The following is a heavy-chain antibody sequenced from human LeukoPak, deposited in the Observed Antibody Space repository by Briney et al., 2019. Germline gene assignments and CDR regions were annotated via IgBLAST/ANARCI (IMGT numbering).Heavy chain of an antibody. J-gene: IGHJ4*02. CDR1: GGSFSGYY. CDR2: INHSGST. CDR3: ARGGLLGVVVAATNPGIDY. V-gene: IGHV4-34*01. Sequence: SETLSLTCAVYGGSFSGYYWSWIRQPPGKGLEWIGEINHSGSTNYNPSLKSRVTISVDTSKNQFSLKLSSATAADTAVYYCARGGLLGVVVAATNPGIDYWGQGTLVTVSS. D-gene: IGHD2-15*01.